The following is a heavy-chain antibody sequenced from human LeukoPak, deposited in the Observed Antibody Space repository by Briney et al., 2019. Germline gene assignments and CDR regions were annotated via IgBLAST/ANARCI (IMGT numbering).Heavy chain of an antibody. Sequence: GGSLRLSCAASGFTFDDYAMHWVRQAPGKGLEWVSGISWNSGSIGYADSVKGRFTISRDNAKNSLDLQMSSLNAEDTAVYYCARSKIDYWGQGTLVTVSS. D-gene: IGHD4-11*01. CDR1: GFTFDDYA. V-gene: IGHV3-9*01. J-gene: IGHJ4*02. CDR3: ARSKIDY. CDR2: ISWNSGSI.